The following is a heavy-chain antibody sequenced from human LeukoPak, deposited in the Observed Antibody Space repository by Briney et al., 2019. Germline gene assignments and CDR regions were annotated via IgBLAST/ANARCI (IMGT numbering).Heavy chain of an antibody. Sequence: PSETLSLTCTVSGGSISSYYWSWIRQPPGKGLERIGYIYYSGSTNYNPSLKSRVTISVDTSKNQFSLKLSSVTAADTAVYYCGIAYYYGSGSYPNFDYWGQGTLVTVSS. CDR1: GGSISSYY. D-gene: IGHD3-10*01. CDR3: GIAYYYGSGSYPNFDY. V-gene: IGHV4-59*01. CDR2: IYYSGST. J-gene: IGHJ4*02.